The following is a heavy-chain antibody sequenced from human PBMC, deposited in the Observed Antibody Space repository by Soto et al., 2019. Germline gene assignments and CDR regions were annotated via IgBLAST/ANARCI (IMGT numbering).Heavy chain of an antibody. CDR3: AREDAARIERWFDA. J-gene: IGHJ5*02. Sequence: TLAPTWPGSGGSIMRGSYALNCSRQSKGRGLESIGHIYSSGSTHYNPSLKRRVSISVDTSNNQFSLKLTSVTAADTAVYFCAREDAARIERWFDAWGQG. CDR2: IYSSGST. CDR1: GGSIMRGSYA. D-gene: IGHD6-6*01. V-gene: IGHV4-31*02.